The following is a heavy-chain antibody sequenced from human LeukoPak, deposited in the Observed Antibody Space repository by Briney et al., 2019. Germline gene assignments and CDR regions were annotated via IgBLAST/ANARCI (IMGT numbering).Heavy chain of an antibody. D-gene: IGHD6-13*01. CDR2: IIPIFGTA. Sequence: SVKVSCKASGGTFSSYAISWVRQAPRQGLEWMGRIIPIFGTANYAQKFQGRVTITTDESTSTAYMELSSLRSEDTAVYYCARGLAAAGVWFDPWGQGTLVTVSS. J-gene: IGHJ5*02. CDR3: ARGLAAAGVWFDP. V-gene: IGHV1-69*05. CDR1: GGTFSSYA.